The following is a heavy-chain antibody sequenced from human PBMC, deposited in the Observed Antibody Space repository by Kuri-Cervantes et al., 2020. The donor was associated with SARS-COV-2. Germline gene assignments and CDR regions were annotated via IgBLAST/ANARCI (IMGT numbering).Heavy chain of an antibody. V-gene: IGHV3-21*01. CDR2: ISSSSSYI. CDR3: ARAGRWLQSTPFDY. CDR1: GFTFSSYS. D-gene: IGHD5-24*01. Sequence: GESLKISCAASGFTFSSYSMNWVRQAPGKGLEWVSSISSSSSYIYYADSVKGRFTISRDNAKNSLYLQMNSLRAEDTAVYYCARAGRWLQSTPFDYWGQGPLVTVSS. J-gene: IGHJ4*02.